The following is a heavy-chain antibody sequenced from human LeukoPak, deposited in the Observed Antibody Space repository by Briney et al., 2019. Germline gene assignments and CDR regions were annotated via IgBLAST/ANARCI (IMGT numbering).Heavy chain of an antibody. CDR2: MNPNSGNT. V-gene: IGHV1-8*01. CDR3: ARERSAGTRDDAFDI. CDR1: GYTFTTYD. Sequence: ASVKVSCKASGYTFTTYDINWVRQATGQGLEWMGWMNPNSGNTGYAQKFQGRVTMPSNTSTSTAYMELSSLRSEDTAVYYCARERSAGTRDDAFDIWGQGTMVIVSS. D-gene: IGHD6-19*01. J-gene: IGHJ3*02.